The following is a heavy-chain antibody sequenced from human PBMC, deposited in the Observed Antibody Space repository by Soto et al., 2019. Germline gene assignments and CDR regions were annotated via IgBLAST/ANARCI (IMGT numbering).Heavy chain of an antibody. Sequence: GSGPTLVNPTQTLTLTCTFSGFSLNTGGVGVGWIRQPPGKALEWLALIYSNSDKRYSPSLMSRLTITKDTSQNQVVLTMTDMDPVDTATYYCAHRSGRLTGFSQNNCHFDLWGRGTLVTVSS. CDR2: IYSNSDK. J-gene: IGHJ2*01. CDR1: GFSLNTGGVG. CDR3: AHRSGRLTGFSQNNCHFDL. V-gene: IGHV2-5*01. D-gene: IGHD3-9*01.